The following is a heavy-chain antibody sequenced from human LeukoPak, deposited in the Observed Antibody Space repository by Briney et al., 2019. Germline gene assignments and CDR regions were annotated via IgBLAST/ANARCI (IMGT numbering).Heavy chain of an antibody. Sequence: GGSLRLSCAASGFTFSSYGMHWVRQAPGKGLEWVAVISYDGSNKYYADSVKGRFTISRDNSKNTLYLQMNSLRAEDTAVYYCARDRRPAYGDYVFDYWGQGTLVTVSS. D-gene: IGHD4-17*01. CDR1: GFTFSSYG. V-gene: IGHV3-30*03. CDR3: ARDRRPAYGDYVFDY. J-gene: IGHJ4*02. CDR2: ISYDGSNK.